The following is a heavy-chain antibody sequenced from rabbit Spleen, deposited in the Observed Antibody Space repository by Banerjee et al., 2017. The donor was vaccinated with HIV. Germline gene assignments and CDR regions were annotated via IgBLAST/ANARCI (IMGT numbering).Heavy chain of an antibody. CDR3: VRDSWHFNL. J-gene: IGHJ4*01. Sequence: QSLEESGGDLVKPGASLTLTCTASGFSFCSSDYICWVRQAPGKGLEWISCIAGSSSGFTYSATWANGRFTISNHNAQNTLYLQLNSLTAADTATYFCVRDSWHFNLWGQGTLVTVS. CDR2: IAGSSSGFT. D-gene: IGHD4-2*01. CDR1: GFSFCSSDY. V-gene: IGHV1S40*01.